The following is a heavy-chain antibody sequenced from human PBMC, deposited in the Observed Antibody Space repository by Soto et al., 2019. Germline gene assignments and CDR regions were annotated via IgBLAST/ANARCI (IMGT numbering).Heavy chain of an antibody. Sequence: GGSLRLSCAASGFTFSDYYMSWIRQAPGKGLEWISYISSSSSYTNYVDSVKGRFTISRDNAKNSLYLQMNSLRAEDTAVYYCASMRWCWSTSYYFYYCGQGTLDTVSS. V-gene: IGHV3-11*03. CDR3: ASMRWCWSTSYYFYY. CDR1: GFTFSDYY. CDR2: ISSSSSYT. J-gene: IGHJ4*02. D-gene: IGHD2-8*01.